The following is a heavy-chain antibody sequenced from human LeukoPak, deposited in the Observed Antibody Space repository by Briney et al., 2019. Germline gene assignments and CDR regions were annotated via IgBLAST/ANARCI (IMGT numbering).Heavy chain of an antibody. V-gene: IGHV4-59*01. CDR1: GGSISSYY. CDR2: IYYSGST. Sequence: SETLSLTCTVSGGSISSYYWSWIRQPPGKGLEWIGYIYYSGSTNYNPSLKSRVTISVDTSKNQFSLKLSSVTAADTAVYYCASQKNLGELSLPAFSYFDYWGQGTLVTVSS. CDR3: ASQKNLGELSLPAFSYFDY. J-gene: IGHJ4*02. D-gene: IGHD3-16*01.